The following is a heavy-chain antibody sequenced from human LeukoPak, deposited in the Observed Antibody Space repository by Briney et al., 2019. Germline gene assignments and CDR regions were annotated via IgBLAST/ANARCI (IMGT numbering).Heavy chain of an antibody. CDR3: ARVPGEDIVVVPAATDRIAAAASDY. J-gene: IGHJ4*02. V-gene: IGHV3-48*03. CDR2: ISSSGSTI. Sequence: GGSLRLSCAASGFTFSSYEMNWVRQAPGKGLEWVSYISSSGSTIYYADSVKGRFTISRDNAKNSLYLQMNSLRAEDTAVYYCARVPGEDIVVVPAATDRIAAAASDYWGQGTLVTVSS. CDR1: GFTFSSYE. D-gene: IGHD2-2*01.